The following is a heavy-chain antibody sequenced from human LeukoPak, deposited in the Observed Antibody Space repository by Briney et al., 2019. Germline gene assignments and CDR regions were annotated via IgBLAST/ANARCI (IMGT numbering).Heavy chain of an antibody. CDR1: GYTFSGSY. CDR2: INPKNGDT. V-gene: IGHV1-2*02. Sequence: ASVKVSCKASGYTFSGSYIHWVRQAPGQGLEWMGWINPKNGDTNYAQKFQGRVTMTRDTSISTAYMELSSLRSDDTAVYYCARTRGSHISMAYLDYWGQGTLVTVSS. CDR3: ARTRGSHISMAYLDY. J-gene: IGHJ4*02. D-gene: IGHD2/OR15-2a*01.